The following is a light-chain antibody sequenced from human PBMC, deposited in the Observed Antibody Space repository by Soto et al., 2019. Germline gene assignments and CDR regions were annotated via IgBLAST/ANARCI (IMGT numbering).Light chain of an antibody. V-gene: IGKV1-17*01. Sequence: DIQMTQFPSSLSASVGDRVTITCRASQGIGNDLGWYQHKPGKAPKRLIFSASTFDSAVPSRFSGGGFGTEFTLTISSLQPEDFATYYCLHHYNYPLTLGGGTKVEIK. CDR2: SAS. CDR1: QGIGND. CDR3: LHHYNYPLT. J-gene: IGKJ4*01.